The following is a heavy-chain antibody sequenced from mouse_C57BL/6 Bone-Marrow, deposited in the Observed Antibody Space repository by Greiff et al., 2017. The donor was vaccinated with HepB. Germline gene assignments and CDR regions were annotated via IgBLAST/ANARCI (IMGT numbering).Heavy chain of an antibody. CDR1: GYTFTSYT. Sequence: VQLQESGAELARPGASVKMSCKASGYTFTSYTMHWVKQRPGQGLEWIGYINPSSGYTKYNQKFKDKATLTADKSSSTAYMQLSSLTSEDSAVYYCARMIYYYGSSPLYAMDYWGQGTSVTVSS. CDR2: INPSSGYT. V-gene: IGHV1-4*01. D-gene: IGHD1-1*01. CDR3: ARMIYYYGSSPLYAMDY. J-gene: IGHJ4*01.